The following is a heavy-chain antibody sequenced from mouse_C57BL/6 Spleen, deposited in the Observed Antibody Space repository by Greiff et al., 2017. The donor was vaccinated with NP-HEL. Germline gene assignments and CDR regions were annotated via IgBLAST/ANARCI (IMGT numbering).Heavy chain of an antibody. V-gene: IGHV5-4*03. J-gene: IGHJ1*03. Sequence: EVKLEESGGGLVKPGGSLKLSCAASGFTFSSYAMSWVRQTPEKRLEWVATISDGGSYTYYPDNVKGRFTISRDNAKNNLYLQMSHLKSEDTAMYYCASDWYFDVWGTGTTVTVSS. CDR1: GFTFSSYA. CDR3: ASDWYFDV. CDR2: ISDGGSYT.